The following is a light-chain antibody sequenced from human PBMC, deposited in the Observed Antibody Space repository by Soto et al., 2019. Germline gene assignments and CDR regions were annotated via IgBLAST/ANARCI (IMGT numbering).Light chain of an antibody. V-gene: IGKV3-20*01. CDR2: DAS. Sequence: EVVLTQSPDTLSSSPGERVTLSCRASQSVINSYLAWYQQKPGQAPRLLIYDASTRATGIPDRFSGSESGTDSTLTISSLEPKDFAVYYCHQYGDSPPFTFGHGTRL. CDR1: QSVINSY. J-gene: IGKJ5*01. CDR3: HQYGDSPPFT.